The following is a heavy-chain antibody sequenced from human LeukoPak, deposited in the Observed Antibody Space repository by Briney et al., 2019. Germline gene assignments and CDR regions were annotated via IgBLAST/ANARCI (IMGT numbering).Heavy chain of an antibody. CDR3: ARGWNGHSDY. CDR2: ISGYNGNT. V-gene: IGHV1-18*01. J-gene: IGHJ4*02. CDR1: GYTFTNYG. Sequence: GASVKVSCKTSGYTFTNYGITWVRQAPGQGLEWMGWISGYNGNTNYGQKFQDRVTMTTDTSTSTAYLELRSLRSDDTAVYYCARGWNGHSDYWGQGTLVTVSS. D-gene: IGHD1-1*01.